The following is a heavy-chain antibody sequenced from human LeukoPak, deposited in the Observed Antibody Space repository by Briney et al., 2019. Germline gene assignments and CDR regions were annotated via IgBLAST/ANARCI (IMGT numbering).Heavy chain of an antibody. J-gene: IGHJ3*02. CDR3: ARLGLPNAFDI. D-gene: IGHD3-16*01. V-gene: IGHV4-59*08. Sequence: PSETLSLTCTVSGAPVSNYYWSWIRQTPGKGLESIGYFHYSGSTNYSPSLKSRVTISVDTSKNQFSLKVTSVSAADTAVYFCARLGLPNAFDIWGQGTMVTVSS. CDR1: GAPVSNYY. CDR2: FHYSGST.